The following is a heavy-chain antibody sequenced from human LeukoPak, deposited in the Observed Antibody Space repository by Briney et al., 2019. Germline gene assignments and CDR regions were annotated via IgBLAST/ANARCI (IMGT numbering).Heavy chain of an antibody. V-gene: IGHV4-4*07. CDR3: ARDSYYYGSGSYPDV. CDR2: IYTSGST. CDR1: GGSISSYY. J-gene: IGHJ6*04. Sequence: PSETLSLTXTVSGGSISSYYWSWIPQPAGKGLVWVGRIYTSGSTNYNPSLKSRVTMSVDTSNNQFSLKLSSVTAADTAVYYCARDSYYYGSGSYPDVWGKGTTVTVSS. D-gene: IGHD3-10*01.